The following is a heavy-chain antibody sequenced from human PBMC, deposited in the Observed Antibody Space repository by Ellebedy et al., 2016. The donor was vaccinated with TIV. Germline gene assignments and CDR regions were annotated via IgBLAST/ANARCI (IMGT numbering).Heavy chain of an antibody. CDR1: RFSFRSYW. J-gene: IGHJ3*02. D-gene: IGHD4-17*01. CDR3: ATDGSYGDFRSPAHAFVI. Sequence: GESLKISCAASRFSFRSYWMSWVRQAPGKGLEWVANINKEGSERHYVDSVKGRFTISRDNAKNSLYLQMNSLRADDTSVYYCATDGSYGDFRSPAHAFVIWGQGTVVTVSS. V-gene: IGHV3-7*01. CDR2: INKEGSER.